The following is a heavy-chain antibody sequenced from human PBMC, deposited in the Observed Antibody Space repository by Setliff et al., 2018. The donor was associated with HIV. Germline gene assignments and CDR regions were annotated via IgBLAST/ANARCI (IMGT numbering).Heavy chain of an antibody. Sequence: SETLSLTCSVSGVSVGSGDYYWHWIRQHPEKALEWIGYIFHSGDTYYNPSLKSRISMSVDTSKNQFSLELTSLTAADTSVYYCATRPRIAARPFDYWGQGMLVTVS. V-gene: IGHV4-31*03. CDR3: ATRPRIAARPFDY. CDR1: GVSVGSGDYY. J-gene: IGHJ4*02. D-gene: IGHD6-6*01. CDR2: IFHSGDT.